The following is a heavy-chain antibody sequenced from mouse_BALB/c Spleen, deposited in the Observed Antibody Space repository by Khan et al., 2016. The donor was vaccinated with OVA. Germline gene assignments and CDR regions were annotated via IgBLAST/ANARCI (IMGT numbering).Heavy chain of an antibody. V-gene: IGHV1S132*01. D-gene: IGHD2-1*01. CDR1: GYTFTSYW. Sequence: QVQLQQSGAEVVKPGASVKLSCKTTGYTFTSYWIQWIEQRPGQGLGWIGQIFPGTGTTYYNENFKGKATLTVDTSSSTAYMQLSSLTSEDSAVYFCARGYVGNYEFVYWGQGTLVTVSP. CDR2: IFPGTGTT. J-gene: IGHJ3*01. CDR3: ARGYVGNYEFVY.